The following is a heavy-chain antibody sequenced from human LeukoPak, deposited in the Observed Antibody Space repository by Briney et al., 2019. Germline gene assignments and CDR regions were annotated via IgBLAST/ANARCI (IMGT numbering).Heavy chain of an antibody. V-gene: IGHV3-7*04. CDR1: GFTFGSFW. J-gene: IGHJ4*02. D-gene: IGHD3-10*01. Sequence: GGSLRLSCAASGFTFGSFWMSWVRQAPGKGLEWVANINQDGSEKYYLESVKGRLTISRDNAKNSPYLQMSSLSAADTAVYFCTRDGSGTTNYWGQGTLLTVSS. CDR2: INQDGSEK. CDR3: TRDGSGTTNY.